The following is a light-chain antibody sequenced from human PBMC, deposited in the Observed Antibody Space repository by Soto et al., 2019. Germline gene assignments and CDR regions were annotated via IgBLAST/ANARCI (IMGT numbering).Light chain of an antibody. V-gene: IGKV1D-13*01. CDR1: QAIRSA. CDR2: AAS. Sequence: AIQLTQSPSSLSASVGDRVTITCRASQAIRSALGWYQQKPGKVPKLLIYAASTLQSGVPSRFSGTASGTDFTLTINSLQPEDFATYYCQQFNNWPVTFSPGTKVDIK. CDR3: QQFNNWPVT. J-gene: IGKJ3*01.